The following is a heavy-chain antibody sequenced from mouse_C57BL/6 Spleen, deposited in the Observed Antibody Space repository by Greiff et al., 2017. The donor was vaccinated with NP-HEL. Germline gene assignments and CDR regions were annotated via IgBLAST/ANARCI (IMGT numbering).Heavy chain of an antibody. Sequence: VQLQQSGPELVKPGASVKISCKASGYAFSSSRMNWVKQRPGKGLEWIGRIYPGDGDTNYNGKFKGKATLTADKSSSTAYMQLSSLTSEDAAVYFCARRGNYGAMDDWGKGTSVTVSS. CDR3: ARRGNYGAMDD. CDR1: GYAFSSSR. D-gene: IGHD1-1*01. CDR2: IYPGDGDT. J-gene: IGHJ4*01. V-gene: IGHV1-82*01.